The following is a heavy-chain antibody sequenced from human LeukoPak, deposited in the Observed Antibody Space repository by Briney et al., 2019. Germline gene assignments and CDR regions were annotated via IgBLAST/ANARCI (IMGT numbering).Heavy chain of an antibody. CDR2: INPGGGST. V-gene: IGHV1-46*01. D-gene: IGHD3-10*01. CDR1: GYTFTSYY. J-gene: IGHJ3*02. Sequence: ASVKVSCKASGYTFTSYYMHWVRQAPGQGLEWMGIINPGGGSTSYAQKFQGRVTMTRDTSTSTVYMELSSLRSEDTAVYYCARKRRVWFGELLSRAAFDIWGQGTMVTVSS. CDR3: ARKRRVWFGELLSRAAFDI.